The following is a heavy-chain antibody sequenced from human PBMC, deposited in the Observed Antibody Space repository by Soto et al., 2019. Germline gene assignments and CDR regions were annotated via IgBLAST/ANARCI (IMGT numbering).Heavy chain of an antibody. CDR2: ISGSGGST. Sequence: GGSLRLSCAASGFTFSIYAMSWVRQAPGKGLEWVSAISGSGGSTYYADSVKGRFTISRDNSKNTLYLQMNSLRAEDTAVYYCAKTPGVYSSSSPFDYWGQGTLVTVSS. CDR3: AKTPGVYSSSSPFDY. D-gene: IGHD6-6*01. CDR1: GFTFSIYA. J-gene: IGHJ4*02. V-gene: IGHV3-23*01.